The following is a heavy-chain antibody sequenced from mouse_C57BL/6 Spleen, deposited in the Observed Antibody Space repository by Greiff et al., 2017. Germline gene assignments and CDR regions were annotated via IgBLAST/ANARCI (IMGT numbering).Heavy chain of an antibody. CDR2: IYPGSGNT. D-gene: IGHD4-1*01. CDR1: GYTFTDYY. V-gene: IGHV1-84*01. CDR3: ASGRELGVFAY. Sequence: QVQLQQSGPELVKPGASVKISCKASGYTFTDYYINWVKQRPGQGLGWIGWIYPGSGNTKYNEKFKGKATLTVDTSSSTAYMQLSSLTSEDSAVYFGASGRELGVFAYWGQGTLVTVSA. J-gene: IGHJ3*01.